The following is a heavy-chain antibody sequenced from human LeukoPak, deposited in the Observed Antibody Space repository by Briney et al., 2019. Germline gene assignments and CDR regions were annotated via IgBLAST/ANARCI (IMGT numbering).Heavy chain of an antibody. J-gene: IGHJ4*02. CDR3: ARGTIAAAGYYYFDY. D-gene: IGHD6-13*01. Sequence: GGSLRLSCAASGFTFSSYWMSWVRQAPGKGLEWVANIKQDESEKYYVDSVKGRFTISRDNAKNSLYLQMNSLRAEDTAVYYCARGTIAAAGYYYFDYWGQGTQVTVSS. CDR2: IKQDESEK. CDR1: GFTFSSYW. V-gene: IGHV3-7*04.